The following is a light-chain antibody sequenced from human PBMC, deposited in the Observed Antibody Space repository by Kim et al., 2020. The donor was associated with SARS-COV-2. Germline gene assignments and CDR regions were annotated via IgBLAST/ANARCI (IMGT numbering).Light chain of an antibody. V-gene: IGKV3-15*01. CDR2: DAS. CDR3: QQYNNRPRT. J-gene: IGKJ1*01. Sequence: GSPGGGATLSCRASQTVSRQLAWYQQKPGQAPRLLIYDASTRATGIPARFSGSGSGTEFTLTISSLQSEDFAVYYCQQYNNRPRTFGQGTKVDIK. CDR1: QTVSRQ.